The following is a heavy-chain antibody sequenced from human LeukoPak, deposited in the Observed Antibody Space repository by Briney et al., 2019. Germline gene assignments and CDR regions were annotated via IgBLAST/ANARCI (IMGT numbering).Heavy chain of an antibody. V-gene: IGHV3-53*01. CDR3: ARTSGCPYNFDN. D-gene: IGHD3-22*01. Sequence: PGGSLRLSCAASGFTVSRNYMTWVRQAPGKGLEWVSVIYSGGATYYADSVKGRFTISRDNSKNTLYLQMNSLRAEDTAVYYCARTSGCPYNFDNWGQGTLVTVSS. J-gene: IGHJ4*02. CDR2: IYSGGAT. CDR1: GFTVSRNY.